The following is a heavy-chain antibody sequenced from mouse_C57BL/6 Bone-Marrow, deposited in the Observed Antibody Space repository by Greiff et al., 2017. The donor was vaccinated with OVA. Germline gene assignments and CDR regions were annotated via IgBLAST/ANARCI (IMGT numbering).Heavy chain of an antibody. J-gene: IGHJ3*01. Sequence: EVMLVESGGGLVQPKGSLKLSCAASGFSFNTYAMNWVRQAPGKGLEWVARIRSKSNNYATYYADSVKDRFTISRDDSESMLYLQMNNLKTEDTAMYYCVRQREGAWFAYWGQGTLVTVSA. V-gene: IGHV10-1*01. CDR3: VRQREGAWFAY. CDR1: GFSFNTYA. CDR2: IRSKSNNYAT.